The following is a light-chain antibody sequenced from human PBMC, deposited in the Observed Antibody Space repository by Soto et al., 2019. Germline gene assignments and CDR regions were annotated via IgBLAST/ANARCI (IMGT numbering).Light chain of an antibody. Sequence: MMTQSPATLSLSPGESATLSCRASQSIGRNLVWCQQKPGQAPRLLIYAESTRATGVPARLSGSGSGTELNLTISRLQSEDFAVYYCQKYNNWPITCGQGTRLEIK. CDR3: QKYNNWPIT. J-gene: IGKJ5*01. CDR2: AES. CDR1: QSIGRN. V-gene: IGKV3-15*01.